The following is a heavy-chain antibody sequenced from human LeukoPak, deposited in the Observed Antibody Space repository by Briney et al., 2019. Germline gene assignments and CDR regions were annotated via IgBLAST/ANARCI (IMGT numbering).Heavy chain of an antibody. CDR3: ARDGAGRHYFHY. J-gene: IGHJ4*02. D-gene: IGHD3-16*01. CDR1: AFTLSSCD. CDR2: IRYDESNK. V-gene: IGHV3-30*02. Sequence: GGSLRLSCAASAFTLSSCDMHGVRQAPGRGREGVTFIRYDESNKYYADPVKGRFTISRDNSKNTVYLQIHSVNAEDASVYYCARDGAGRHYFHYWVQATLVTDSS.